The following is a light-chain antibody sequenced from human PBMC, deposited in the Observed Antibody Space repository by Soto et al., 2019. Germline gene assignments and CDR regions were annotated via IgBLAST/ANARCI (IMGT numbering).Light chain of an antibody. Sequence: QPVLTQPPSASGTPGQRVTISCSGSSSNIGANLVNWYQQFPGTAPKLLIYSNNQRPSGVPDRFSGSKSDTSASLAISGLQSEDEADYYCATWDDSLLFGGGTKLTVL. J-gene: IGLJ2*01. CDR1: SSNIGANL. CDR3: ATWDDSLL. V-gene: IGLV1-44*01. CDR2: SNN.